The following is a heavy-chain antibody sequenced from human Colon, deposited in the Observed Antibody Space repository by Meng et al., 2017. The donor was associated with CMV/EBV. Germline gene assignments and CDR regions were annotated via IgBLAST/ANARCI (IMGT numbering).Heavy chain of an antibody. D-gene: IGHD7-27*01. CDR3: AGEGEITGGAIDY. J-gene: IGHJ4*02. V-gene: IGHV3-74*01. CDR1: GFTFSSDW. CDR2: INSDGSDT. Sequence: GESLKISCAASGFTFSSDWMHWVRQLPGKGLVWISTINSDGSDTRYADSVNGRFTISRDNAKNTLFLQMNSLRAEDTAVYFCAGEGEITGGAIDYWGQGTLVTVS.